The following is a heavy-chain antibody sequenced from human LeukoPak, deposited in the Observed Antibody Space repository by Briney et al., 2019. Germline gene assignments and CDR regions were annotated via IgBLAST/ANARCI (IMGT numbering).Heavy chain of an antibody. D-gene: IGHD6-13*01. CDR3: TAAGTGYYGMDV. V-gene: IGHV1-24*01. Sequence: ASVKVSCKASGYTLTELSMHWVRQAPGKGLEWMGGFDPEDGETLYAQKFQGRVTMTEDTSTDTAYMELSSLRSEDTAVYYCTAAGTGYYGMDVWGKGTTVTVSS. CDR1: GYTLTELS. J-gene: IGHJ6*04. CDR2: FDPEDGET.